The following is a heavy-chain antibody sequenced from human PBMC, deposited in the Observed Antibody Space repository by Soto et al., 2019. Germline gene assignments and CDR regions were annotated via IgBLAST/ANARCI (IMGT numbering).Heavy chain of an antibody. D-gene: IGHD3-3*01. CDR1: GGSISSTNYY. J-gene: IGHJ5*02. V-gene: IGHV4-39*01. CDR3: ARQDDFWSGSNWFDP. Sequence: SETMSLTCTVSGGSISSTNYYWGWIRQPPGKGLEWIGNVYYNGFTYYNPSLKSRVTISVDTSKNHFSLKLTSVTAADTAVYYCARQDDFWSGSNWFDPWGQGTLVTVSS. CDR2: VYYNGFT.